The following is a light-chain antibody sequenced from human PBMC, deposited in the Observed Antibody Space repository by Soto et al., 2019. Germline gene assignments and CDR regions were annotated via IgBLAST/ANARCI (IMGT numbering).Light chain of an antibody. V-gene: IGKV1-5*01. Sequence: DIQMTQSPSTLSASVGDRVTITCRASQSISSWLAWYQQKPGKAPKLLIYDASSLESGVPSRFSGSGSGTELTLTISSLQPDDFATYYCQQARTFGQGTKVEIK. CDR1: QSISSW. CDR2: DAS. J-gene: IGKJ1*01. CDR3: QQART.